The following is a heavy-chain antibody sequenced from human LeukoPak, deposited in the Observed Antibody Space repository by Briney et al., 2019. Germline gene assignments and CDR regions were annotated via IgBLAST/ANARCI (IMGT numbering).Heavy chain of an antibody. Sequence: PGGSLRLSCAASGFTFSSYAMSWVRQAPGKGLEWVSAISGSGGSTYYADSVKGRFTISRDNSKNTLYLQMNSLRAEDTAVYYCARGDGYNCGYFDYWGQGTLVTVSS. V-gene: IGHV3-23*01. CDR3: ARGDGYNCGYFDY. J-gene: IGHJ4*02. CDR2: ISGSGGST. D-gene: IGHD5-24*01. CDR1: GFTFSSYA.